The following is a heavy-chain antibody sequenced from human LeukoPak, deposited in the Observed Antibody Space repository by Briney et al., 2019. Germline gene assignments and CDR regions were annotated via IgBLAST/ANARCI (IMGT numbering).Heavy chain of an antibody. CDR1: GFKFSSYS. Sequence: GGSLRLSCAASGFKFSSYSMDWVRQAPGKGLEWVSSISGSSSYIYYADSVKGRFTISRDNTRNSLYLQMNSLRAEDTAAYYCARDSQAYCSGGSCSMFDYWGQGALVTVSS. J-gene: IGHJ4*02. V-gene: IGHV3-21*01. CDR3: ARDSQAYCSGGSCSMFDY. D-gene: IGHD2-15*01. CDR2: ISGSSSYI.